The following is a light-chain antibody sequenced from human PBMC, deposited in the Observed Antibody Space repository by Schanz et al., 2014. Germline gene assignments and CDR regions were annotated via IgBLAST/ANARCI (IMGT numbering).Light chain of an antibody. CDR2: DAS. CDR1: QTVSNN. Sequence: EIVMTQSPATLSVSPGERGTLSCRASQTVSNNLAWYQQKPGQTPRLLIYDASSRATGIPDRFSGSGSGTDFTLTISRLEPEDFAVYYCQQYSDWPGYTFGQGTKLEI. CDR3: QQYSDWPGYT. J-gene: IGKJ2*01. V-gene: IGKV3D-15*01.